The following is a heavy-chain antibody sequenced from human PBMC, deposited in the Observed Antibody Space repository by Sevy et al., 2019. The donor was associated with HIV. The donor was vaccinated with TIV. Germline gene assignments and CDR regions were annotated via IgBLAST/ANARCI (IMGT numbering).Heavy chain of an antibody. CDR3: VRRNILTGYFHKGGFDY. V-gene: IGHV4-34*01. D-gene: IGHD3-9*01. J-gene: IGHJ4*02. CDR1: GESFSDYF. CDR2: VDHSGST. Sequence: SETLSLTCAVYGESFSDYFWTWIRQPPGKGLEWIGEVDHSGSTNYNPSLKSRVTISVDTSKNQFSLKLTSVTAADTAVYYCVRRNILTGYFHKGGFDYWGQGSLVTVSS.